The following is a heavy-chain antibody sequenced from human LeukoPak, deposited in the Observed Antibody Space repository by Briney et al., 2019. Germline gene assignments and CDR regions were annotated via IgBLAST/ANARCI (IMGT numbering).Heavy chain of an antibody. CDR3: ARDGWDYYDSSGYYYRDY. D-gene: IGHD3-22*01. Sequence: GGSLRLSCAASGFTFSSYSMNWVRQAPGKGLEWVSSISSSSSYIYYADSVKGRFTISRDNAKNSLYLQMNSLRAEDTAVYYCARDGWDYYDSSGYYYRDYWGQGTLVTVSS. J-gene: IGHJ4*02. V-gene: IGHV3-21*01. CDR1: GFTFSSYS. CDR2: ISSSSSYI.